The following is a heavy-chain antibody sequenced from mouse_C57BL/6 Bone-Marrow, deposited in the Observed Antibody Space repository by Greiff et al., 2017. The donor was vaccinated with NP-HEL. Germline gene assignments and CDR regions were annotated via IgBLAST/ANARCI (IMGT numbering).Heavy chain of an antibody. CDR3: ARGFPLCTTGGAGLDY. CDR2: IDPSDSYT. D-gene: IGHD1-1*01. V-gene: IGHV1-69*01. CDR1: GYTFTSYW. Sequence: QVQLQQPGAELVMPGASVKLSCKASGYTFTSYWMHWVKQRPGQGLEWIGEIDPSDSYTNYTQKFKGKSTLTVDKSSSTAYMQLSSLTSEDSAVDYCARGFPLCTTGGAGLDYGGQGTGVTVSA. J-gene: IGHJ3*01.